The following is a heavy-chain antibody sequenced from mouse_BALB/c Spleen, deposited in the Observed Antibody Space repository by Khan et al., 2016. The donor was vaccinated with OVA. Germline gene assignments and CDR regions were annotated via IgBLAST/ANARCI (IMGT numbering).Heavy chain of an antibody. CDR2: IDPANGKT. Sequence: VQLKESGAEFVKPGASVKLSCTASGFNIKDTYIHWVKQRPEQGLEWIGRIDPANGKTNYDPKFQGKATITADTSSNTAYLHLSSLTSEDTVVYYCAHSLLLYAMDYWGRGTSVTVSS. D-gene: IGHD1-2*01. J-gene: IGHJ4*01. CDR1: GFNIKDTY. CDR3: AHSLLLYAMDY. V-gene: IGHV14-3*02.